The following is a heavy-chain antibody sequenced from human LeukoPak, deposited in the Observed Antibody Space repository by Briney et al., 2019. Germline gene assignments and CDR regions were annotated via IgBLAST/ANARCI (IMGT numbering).Heavy chain of an antibody. V-gene: IGHV3-30-3*01. CDR3: ARDHLRGMDGDYSVLGYYYYGMDV. CDR2: ISYDGSNK. D-gene: IGHD4-17*01. CDR1: GFTFSSYA. Sequence: PGRSLRLSCAASGFTFSSYAMHWVRQAPGKGREWVAVISYDGSNKYYADSVKGRFTISRDNSKNTLYLQMNSLRAEDTAVYYCARDHLRGMDGDYSVLGYYYYGMDVWGQGTTVTVSS. J-gene: IGHJ6*02.